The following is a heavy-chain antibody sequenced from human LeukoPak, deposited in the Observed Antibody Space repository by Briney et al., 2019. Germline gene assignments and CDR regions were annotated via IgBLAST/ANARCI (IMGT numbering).Heavy chain of an antibody. CDR2: IIPIFGTA. CDR1: GGTFSSYA. V-gene: IGHV1-69*05. D-gene: IGHD1-26*01. CDR3: ARDHAPFMGGGSYYCFDY. Sequence: ASVKVSCKASGGTFSSYAISWVRQAPGQGLEWMGGIIPIFGTANYAQKLQGRVTMTTDTSTSTAYMELRSLRSDDTAVYYCARDHAPFMGGGSYYCFDYWGQGTLVTVSS. J-gene: IGHJ4*02.